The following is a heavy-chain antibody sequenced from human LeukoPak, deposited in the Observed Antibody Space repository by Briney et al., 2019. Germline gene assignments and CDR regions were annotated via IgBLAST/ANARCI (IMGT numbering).Heavy chain of an antibody. V-gene: IGHV3-23*01. CDR1: GFTFSTYA. J-gene: IGHJ4*02. D-gene: IGHD2-15*01. CDR3: AKSGLNRFHY. CDR2: ISGSGRGGNT. Sequence: QPGGSLRLSCAASGFTFSTYAMSWVRQAPGKGLEWVSGISGSGRGGNTYYADSVKGRFTISRDNSKNTLYLQMNSLRAEDTAGYYSAKSGLNRFHYWDQGTRVTASS.